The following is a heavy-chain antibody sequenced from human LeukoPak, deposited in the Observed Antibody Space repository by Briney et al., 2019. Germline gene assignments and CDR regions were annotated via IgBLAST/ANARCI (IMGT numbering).Heavy chain of an antibody. V-gene: IGHV4-39*07. Sequence: PSETLSLTCTVSGGSISSSSYYWGWIRQPPGKGLEWIGSIYYSGSTYYNPSLKSRVTISVDTSKNQFSLKLSSVTAADTAVYYCARLRRYYYDSSVKWWFDPWGQGTLVTVSS. D-gene: IGHD3-22*01. J-gene: IGHJ5*02. CDR2: IYYSGST. CDR1: GGSISSSSYY. CDR3: ARLRRYYYDSSVKWWFDP.